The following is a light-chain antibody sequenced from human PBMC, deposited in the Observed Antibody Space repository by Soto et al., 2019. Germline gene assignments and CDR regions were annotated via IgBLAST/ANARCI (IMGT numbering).Light chain of an antibody. CDR3: QQYGSSPWAT. CDR2: GAS. J-gene: IGKJ5*01. CDR1: QSVSSSY. V-gene: IGKV3-20*01. Sequence: EIVLTQSPGTLSLSPGERATLSCRASQSVSSSYLAWYQQKPGQAPRLLIYGASSRATGIPDRFSGSGSGTDFTLTISRLEPEDFAVYYCQQYGSSPWATFGQGTRLEI.